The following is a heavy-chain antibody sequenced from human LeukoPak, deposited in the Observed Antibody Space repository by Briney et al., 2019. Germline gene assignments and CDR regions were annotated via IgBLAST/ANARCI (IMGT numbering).Heavy chain of an antibody. CDR2: ISSSSSYI. CDR3: ARDRYGLDTAMAGDAFDI. D-gene: IGHD5-18*01. CDR1: GSTFSSYS. V-gene: IGHV3-21*01. J-gene: IGHJ3*02. Sequence: PGGSLRLSCAASGSTFSSYSMNWVRQAPGKGLEWVSSISSSSSYIYYADSVKGRFTISRDNAKNSLYLQMNSLRAEDTAVYYCARDRYGLDTAMAGDAFDIWGQGTMVTVSS.